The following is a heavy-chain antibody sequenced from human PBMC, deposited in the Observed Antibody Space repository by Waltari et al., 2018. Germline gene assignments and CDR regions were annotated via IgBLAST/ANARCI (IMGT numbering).Heavy chain of an antibody. D-gene: IGHD3-3*01. CDR3: AREFGDYDFWSGYYKGYYFDY. CDR2: ISSSSSYI. Sequence: EVQLVESGGGLVKPGGSLRLSCAASGFTFSSYSMNWVRQAPVKGLEWVSSISSSSSYIYYADSVKGRFTISRDNAKNSLYLQMNSLRAEDTAVYYCAREFGDYDFWSGYYKGYYFDYWGQGTLVTVSS. CDR1: GFTFSSYS. V-gene: IGHV3-21*01. J-gene: IGHJ4*02.